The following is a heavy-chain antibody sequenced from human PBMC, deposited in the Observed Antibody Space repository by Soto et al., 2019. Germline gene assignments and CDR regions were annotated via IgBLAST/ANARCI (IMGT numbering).Heavy chain of an antibody. J-gene: IGHJ5*02. CDR2: FDPEDGET. Sequence: ASVKVSCKVSGYTLTELSMHWVRQAPGKGLEWMGGFDPEDGETIYAQKFQGRVTMTEDTSTDTAYMELSSLRSEDTAVYYCATDVYYYGSGTNWFDPWGQGTLVTVSS. CDR1: GYTLTELS. D-gene: IGHD3-10*01. V-gene: IGHV1-24*01. CDR3: ATDVYYYGSGTNWFDP.